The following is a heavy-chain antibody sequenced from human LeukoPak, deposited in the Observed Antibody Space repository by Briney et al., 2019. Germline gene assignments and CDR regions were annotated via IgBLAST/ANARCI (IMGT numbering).Heavy chain of an antibody. CDR3: ARAITIFGVVKGFDP. D-gene: IGHD3-3*01. V-gene: IGHV7-4-1*02. Sequence: ASVKVSCRASGYTFTSYAMNWVRQAPGQGLEWMGWINTNTGNPTYAQGFTGRFVFSLDTSVSTAYLQISSLKAEDTAVYYCARAITIFGVVKGFDPWGQGTLVTVSS. CDR1: GYTFTSYA. J-gene: IGHJ5*02. CDR2: INTNTGNP.